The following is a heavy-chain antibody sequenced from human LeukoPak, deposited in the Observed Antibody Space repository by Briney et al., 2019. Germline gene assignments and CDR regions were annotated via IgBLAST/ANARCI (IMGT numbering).Heavy chain of an antibody. CDR3: ASSYYYGSGSYYIDAFDI. V-gene: IGHV5-51*01. J-gene: IGHJ3*02. CDR1: GYSFTSYW. Sequence: GESLKISCKGSGYSFTSYWIGWVRQMPGKGLEWMGIIYSGDSDTRYSPSFQGQVTISADKSISTAYLQWSSLKASDTAMYYCASSYYYGSGSYYIDAFDIWGQGTMVTVSS. D-gene: IGHD3-10*01. CDR2: IYSGDSDT.